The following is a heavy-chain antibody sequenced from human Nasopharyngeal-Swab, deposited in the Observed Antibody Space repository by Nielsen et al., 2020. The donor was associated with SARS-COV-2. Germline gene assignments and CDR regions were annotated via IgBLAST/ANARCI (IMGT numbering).Heavy chain of an antibody. CDR1: DYSISSGYY. Sequence: SETLSLTCTVSDYSISSGYYWGWIRQPPGKGLEWIGSIYHSGSTYYNPSLQSRVTISVDTSNNQFSLKLISVTAADTAVYYCARLGYGDYEADYWGQGILVTVSS. CDR2: IYHSGST. V-gene: IGHV4-38-2*02. D-gene: IGHD2-21*02. J-gene: IGHJ4*02. CDR3: ARLGYGDYEADY.